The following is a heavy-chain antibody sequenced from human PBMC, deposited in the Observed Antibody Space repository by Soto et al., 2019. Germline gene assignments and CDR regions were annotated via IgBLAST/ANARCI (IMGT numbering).Heavy chain of an antibody. CDR2: INPMGGST. CDR3: ARDLAAGDL. D-gene: IGHD6-13*01. V-gene: IGHV1-46*01. CDR1: GYTFINYY. J-gene: IGHJ5*02. Sequence: QEQLVQSGAEVKEPGASVKVSCKASGYTFINYYIHWVRQAPGQGLEWMAIINPMGGSTNYAQEFHGRVTLTSDTSTSTVYMELSRLRFEDTALFYCARDLAAGDLWGQGTLVTVSS.